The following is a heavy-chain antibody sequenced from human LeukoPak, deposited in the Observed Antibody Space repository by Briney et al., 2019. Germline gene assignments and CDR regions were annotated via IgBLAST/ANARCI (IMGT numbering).Heavy chain of an antibody. CDR2: IYPGDSDT. Sequence: GESLKISCKGSGYSLTSYWIGWVRQMPGKGLDWMGIIYPGDSDTRYSPSFQGQVTISADKSISTAYLQWSSLKASDTAMYYCARPASSGWPPVGYFQHWGQGTLVTVSS. D-gene: IGHD6-19*01. CDR3: ARPASSGWPPVGYFQH. CDR1: GYSLTSYW. V-gene: IGHV5-51*01. J-gene: IGHJ1*01.